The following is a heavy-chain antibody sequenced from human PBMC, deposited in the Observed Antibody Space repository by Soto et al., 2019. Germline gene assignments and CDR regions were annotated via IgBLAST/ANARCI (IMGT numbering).Heavy chain of an antibody. D-gene: IGHD2-15*01. V-gene: IGHV1-69*02. J-gene: IGHJ4*02. CDR2: IIPSLGIA. CDR3: ARVWEYCSGGSCYAGFDY. CDR1: GGTFSSYT. Sequence: QVQLVQSGAEVKKPGSSVKVSCKASGGTFSSYTISWVRQAPGQGLEWMGRIIPSLGIANYAQEVQGRVTITADKSTSTAYMELSSLRSEDTAVYYWARVWEYCSGGSCYAGFDYWGQGTLVTVSS.